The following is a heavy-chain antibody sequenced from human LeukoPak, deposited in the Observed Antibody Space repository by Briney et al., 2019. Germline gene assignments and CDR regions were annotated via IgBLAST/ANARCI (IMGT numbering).Heavy chain of an antibody. J-gene: IGHJ6*03. D-gene: IGHD3-9*01. V-gene: IGHV3-7*03. Sequence: GGSLRLSCAASEFTFRSYWMRWVRQAPGKGLEWVANIKQDGSEKNYVDSVKGRFTISRDNAKNSMYLQMNSLRAEDTAVYYCAKDGGEYYDILTGYYPRLYYMDVWGKGTTVTISS. CDR3: AKDGGEYYDILTGYYPRLYYMDV. CDR1: EFTFRSYW. CDR2: IKQDGSEK.